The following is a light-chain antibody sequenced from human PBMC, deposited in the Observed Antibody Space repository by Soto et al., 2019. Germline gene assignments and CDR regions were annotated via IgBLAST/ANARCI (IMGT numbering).Light chain of an antibody. CDR1: QSVSSN. V-gene: IGKV3-15*01. CDR3: QQYNNGTLWT. J-gene: IGKJ1*01. Sequence: EIVMTQSPSTLSVSPGERATLSCRASQSVSSNLAWYQQKPGQAPRLLIYGASTRATGIPARFSGSGSGTEFTLTISSLQSEDFAVYYCQQYNNGTLWTFGQGTKVDIK. CDR2: GAS.